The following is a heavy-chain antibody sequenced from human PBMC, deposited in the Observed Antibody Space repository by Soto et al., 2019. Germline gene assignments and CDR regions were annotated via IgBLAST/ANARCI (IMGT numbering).Heavy chain of an antibody. CDR1: GFTFSSYW. J-gene: IGHJ6*02. Sequence: PGGSLRLSCAASGFTFSSYWMSWVRQAPGKGLEWVANIKQDGSEKYYVDSVKGRFTISRDNAKNSLYLQMNSLRAEDAAVYYCASPALFSSSSWDYCYYGMDVWGQGTTVTVSS. V-gene: IGHV3-7*03. D-gene: IGHD6-13*01. CDR3: ASPALFSSSSWDYCYYGMDV. CDR2: IKQDGSEK.